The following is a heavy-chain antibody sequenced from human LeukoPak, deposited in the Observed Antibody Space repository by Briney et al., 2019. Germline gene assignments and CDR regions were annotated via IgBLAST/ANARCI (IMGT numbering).Heavy chain of an antibody. CDR3: ARQSTRPATAIDY. D-gene: IGHD2-2*01. CDR2: IYPGDSDT. V-gene: IGHV5-51*01. CDR1: GYTSTSYW. J-gene: IGHJ4*02. Sequence: GESLKISCKGSGYTSTSYWIGWVRQMPGKDLEWMGIIYPGDSDTRYSPSFHGQFTISADKSISTAYLQWSSLKASDTAMYYCARQSTRPATAIDYWGQGTLVTVSS.